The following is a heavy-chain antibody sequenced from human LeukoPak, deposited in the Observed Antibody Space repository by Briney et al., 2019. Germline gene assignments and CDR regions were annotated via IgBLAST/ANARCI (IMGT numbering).Heavy chain of an antibody. CDR2: IYYSGPT. CDR1: GGSISSSSYF. V-gene: IGHV4-39*01. J-gene: IGHJ5*02. Sequence: PSETLSLTCTVSGGSISSSSYFWGWIRQPPGKGLGWLGIIYYSGPTYYNPSLKSRVTISVDTSKNQFFLKLSSVTAADTAVYYCARRGLYGSSPFDPWGQGTLVTVSS. CDR3: ARRGLYGSSPFDP. D-gene: IGHD2-2*01.